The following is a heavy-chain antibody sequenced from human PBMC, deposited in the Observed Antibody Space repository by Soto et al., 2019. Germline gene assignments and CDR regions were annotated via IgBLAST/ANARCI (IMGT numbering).Heavy chain of an antibody. CDR3: ARAPRFFDDILTGYHAY. CDR2: ISYDGSNK. J-gene: IGHJ4*02. D-gene: IGHD3-9*01. CDR1: GFTFSSYA. Sequence: GGSLRLSCAASGFTFSSYAMHWVRQAPGKGLEWVAVISYDGSNKYYVDSVKGRFTISRDNSKNTLYLQMNSLRAEDTAVYYCARAPRFFDDILTGYHAYWGQGTLVTVSS. V-gene: IGHV3-30-3*01.